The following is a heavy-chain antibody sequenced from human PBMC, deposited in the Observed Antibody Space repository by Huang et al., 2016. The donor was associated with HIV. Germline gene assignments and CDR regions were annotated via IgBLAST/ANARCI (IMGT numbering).Heavy chain of an antibody. CDR2: FIPLFGTA. CDR3: ASSDVDFRSAYYIMDD. V-gene: IGHV1-69*01. D-gene: IGHD3-3*01. Sequence: QVQLVQSGAEVKKPGSSVKVSCRASGGSFSKYAFSWVRQAPGHGLEWMGGFIPLFGTADYVQKFQGRVTITADESTSTAYMELSSLRSEDTAVYYGASSDVDFRSAYYIMDDWGQGTQVTVSS. J-gene: IGHJ4*02. CDR1: GGSFSKYA.